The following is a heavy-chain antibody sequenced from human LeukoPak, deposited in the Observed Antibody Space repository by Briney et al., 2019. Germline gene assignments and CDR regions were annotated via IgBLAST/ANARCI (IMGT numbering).Heavy chain of an antibody. CDR2: IHPSGTM. CDR3: AREAERRVVN. V-gene: IGHV4-38-2*02. D-gene: IGHD1-1*01. J-gene: IGHJ1*01. CDR1: GFSISSGYY. Sequence: SETLSLTCVVSGFSISSGYYRGWIRQPPGKGLEWIGNIHPSGTMFHNSSLNSRVTMSIDTSKNQFPLKLSSVTAADTAVYYCAREAERRVVNWGQGTLVTVSS.